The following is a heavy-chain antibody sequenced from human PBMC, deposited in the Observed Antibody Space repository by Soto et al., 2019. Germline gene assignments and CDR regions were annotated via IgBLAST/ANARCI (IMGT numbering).Heavy chain of an antibody. CDR1: GGSISSSSYY. J-gene: IGHJ5*01. CDR2: IYYSGST. D-gene: IGHD7-27*01. V-gene: IGHV4-39*01. Sequence: SETLSLTCTVSGGSISSSSYYWGWIRQPPGKGLEWIGSIYYSGSTYYNPSLKSRVTISVDTSKSQFSLNVTSVTAADTAVYFCARGRYCLTGRCFPNWFDSWGQGALVTVSS. CDR3: ARGRYCLTGRCFPNWFDS.